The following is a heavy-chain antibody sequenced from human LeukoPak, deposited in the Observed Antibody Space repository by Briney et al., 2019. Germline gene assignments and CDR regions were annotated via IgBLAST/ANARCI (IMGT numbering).Heavy chain of an antibody. D-gene: IGHD2-2*01. CDR1: GFTFSDYW. CDR3: ARDWVDCSSTSCTDY. CDR2: ISSSSSYI. Sequence: GGSLRLSCAASGFTFSDYWMSWMRQAPGKGLEWVSSISSSSSYIYYADSVKGRFTISRDNAKNSLYLQMNSLRAEDTAVYYCARDWVDCSSTSCTDYWGQGTLVTVSS. V-gene: IGHV3-21*01. J-gene: IGHJ4*02.